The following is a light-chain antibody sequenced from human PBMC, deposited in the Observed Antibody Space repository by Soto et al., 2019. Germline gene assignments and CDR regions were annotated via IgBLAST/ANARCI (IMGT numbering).Light chain of an antibody. V-gene: IGLV2-11*01. CDR3: SSYTSSSTLYV. CDR1: DSDVANYDF. Sequence: QSALTQPRSVSGSPGQSVTISCTGTDSDVANYDFVSWYQQHPGQAPKLMIYDVTKRPSGVPRRFSGSKSGNTASLTISGLQAEDEADYYCSSYTSSSTLYVFGTGTKVTVL. CDR2: DVT. J-gene: IGLJ1*01.